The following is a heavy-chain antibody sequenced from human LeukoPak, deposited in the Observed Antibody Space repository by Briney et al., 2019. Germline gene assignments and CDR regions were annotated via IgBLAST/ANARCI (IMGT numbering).Heavy chain of an antibody. Sequence: SQTLSLTCAVSGGSISSGGYSWSWIRQPPGKGLEWIGYIYHSGSTYYNPSLKSRVTISVDRSKSQFSLKLSSVTAADTAVYYCAREERADSSGYRYFQHWGQGTLVTVSS. J-gene: IGHJ1*01. CDR3: AREERADSSGYRYFQH. CDR2: IYHSGST. V-gene: IGHV4-30-2*01. D-gene: IGHD3-22*01. CDR1: GGSISSGGYS.